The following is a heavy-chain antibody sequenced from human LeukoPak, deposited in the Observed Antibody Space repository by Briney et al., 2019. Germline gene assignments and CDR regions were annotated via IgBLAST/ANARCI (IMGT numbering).Heavy chain of an antibody. Sequence: GGSLRLSCAASGFTFSNYSMNWVRQAPGKGLEWVSSISGTSTYIYYADSVKGRFTISRDNGKNSLYLQMNSLRAEDTAVYYCARRQPLGCSGTSCYAGPVDYWGQGTLVTVSS. CDR2: ISGTSTYI. V-gene: IGHV3-21*01. CDR1: GFTFSNYS. CDR3: ARRQPLGCSGTSCYAGPVDY. J-gene: IGHJ4*02. D-gene: IGHD2-2*01.